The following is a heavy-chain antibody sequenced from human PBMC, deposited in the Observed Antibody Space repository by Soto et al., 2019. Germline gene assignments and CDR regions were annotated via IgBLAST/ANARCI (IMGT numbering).Heavy chain of an antibody. D-gene: IGHD1-7*01. CDR3: ARDLGRWQLELRGYYYYGMDV. CDR1: GGTFSSYA. V-gene: IGHV1-69*13. Sequence: SVKVSCKASGGTFSSYAISWVRQAPGQGLEWMGGIIPIFGTANYAQKFQGRVTITADESTSTAYMELSSLRSEDTAVYYCARDLGRWQLELRGYYYYGMDVWGQGTTVTVSS. J-gene: IGHJ6*02. CDR2: IIPIFGTA.